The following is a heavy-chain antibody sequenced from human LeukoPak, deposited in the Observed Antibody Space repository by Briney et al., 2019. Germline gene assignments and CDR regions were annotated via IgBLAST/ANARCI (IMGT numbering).Heavy chain of an antibody. CDR2: TYSGGYT. CDR1: GFTVSSNY. CDR3: ASLRSSSPVQVY. D-gene: IGHD6-6*01. V-gene: IGHV3-66*01. J-gene: IGHJ4*02. Sequence: GGSLRLSCAASGFTVSSNYMSWVRQAPGKGLEWVSVTYSGGYTDYPDSVKGRFNISRDSSKNTLYLQMNSLRAEDTAVYYCASLRSSSPVQVYWGQGTLVTVSS.